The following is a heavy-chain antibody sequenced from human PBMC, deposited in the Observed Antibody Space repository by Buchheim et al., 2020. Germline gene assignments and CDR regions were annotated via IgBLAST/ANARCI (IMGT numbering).Heavy chain of an antibody. Sequence: QVQLVESGGGVVQPGRSLRLSCAASGFIFSSSAMHWVRQAPGKGLEWVAFIWFDGSHKYYGDSVKGRFIISRENSKDTVYLQMSSLRAEDTAMYYCARDPPDSGYAFHTWGQET. CDR1: GFIFSSSA. V-gene: IGHV3-33*01. D-gene: IGHD1-26*01. CDR3: ARDPPDSGYAFHT. J-gene: IGHJ3*02. CDR2: IWFDGSHK.